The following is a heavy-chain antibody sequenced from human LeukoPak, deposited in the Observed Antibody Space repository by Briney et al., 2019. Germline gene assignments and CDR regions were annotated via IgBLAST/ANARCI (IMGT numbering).Heavy chain of an antibody. J-gene: IGHJ4*02. Sequence: GASVNVSCKASGYTFTGYYMHWVRQAPGQGLEWMGRINPNNGATNYAQKLQGRVTITGDTSISTAYVELSSLRSDDTAVYYCTRESGSYHGNDYWGQGTLVTVSS. CDR2: INPNNGAT. D-gene: IGHD1-26*01. CDR1: GYTFTGYY. CDR3: TRESGSYHGNDY. V-gene: IGHV1-2*06.